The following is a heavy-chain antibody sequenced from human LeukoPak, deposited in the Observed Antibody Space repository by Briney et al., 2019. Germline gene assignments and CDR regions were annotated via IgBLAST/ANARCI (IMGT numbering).Heavy chain of an antibody. CDR3: AKEERITMIVVVITSQAFDI. CDR2: ISSSGSTI. Sequence: GGSLRLSCAASGFTFSDYYMSWIRQAPGKGLEWVSYISSSGSTIYYADSVKGRFTISRDNAKNSLYLQMNSLRAEDTAVYYCAKEERITMIVVVITSQAFDIWGQGTMVTVSS. J-gene: IGHJ3*02. V-gene: IGHV3-11*01. CDR1: GFTFSDYY. D-gene: IGHD3-22*01.